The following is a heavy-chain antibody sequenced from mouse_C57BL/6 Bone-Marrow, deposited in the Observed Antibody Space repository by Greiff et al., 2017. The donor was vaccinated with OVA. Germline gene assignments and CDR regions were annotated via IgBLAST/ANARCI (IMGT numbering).Heavy chain of an antibody. J-gene: IGHJ3*01. V-gene: IGHV1-59*01. CDR1: CYTFTSYW. CDR2: IDPSDSYT. Sequence: QLHQPGAELVRPGTSVTLSCTASCYTFTSYWMHLVKQRPGHGLEWIGVIDPSDSYTNYNQKFKGKATLTVYTSSSTAYKQLSSLTSEDSAVYYCARRYYGRSWGQGTLVTVSA. CDR3: ARRYYGRS. D-gene: IGHD1-1*01.